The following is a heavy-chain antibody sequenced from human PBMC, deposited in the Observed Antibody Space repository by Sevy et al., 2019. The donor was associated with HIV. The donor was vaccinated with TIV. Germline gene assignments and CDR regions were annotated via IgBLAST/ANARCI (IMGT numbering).Heavy chain of an antibody. CDR3: AKSLRPDIVVSAAHHTYYYGMDV. J-gene: IGHJ6*02. D-gene: IGHD2-2*01. CDR1: GFGFSSHA. V-gene: IGHV3-23*01. CDR2: IRSTGDSP. Sequence: GGSLRLSCAASGFGFSSHAMSWVRQAPGKGLEWVSAIRSTGDSPYYADSVKGRFTISRDNSKNTVYVEMTSLRADDTAIYYCAKSLRPDIVVSAAHHTYYYGMDVWGQGTTVSVSS.